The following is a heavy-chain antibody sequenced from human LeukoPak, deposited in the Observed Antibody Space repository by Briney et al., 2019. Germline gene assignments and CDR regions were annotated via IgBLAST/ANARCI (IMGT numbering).Heavy chain of an antibody. CDR2: INHSGST. V-gene: IGHV4-34*01. J-gene: IGHJ4*02. Sequence: PSETLSLTCAVYGGSFSGNFWSWIRQPPGKGLEWIGEINHSGSTNYNPSLKSRVTISVDTSKNQFSLKLSSVTAADTAVYYCARVHSSGYPDYWGQGTLVTVSS. D-gene: IGHD3-22*01. CDR3: ARVHSSGYPDY. CDR1: GGSFSGNF.